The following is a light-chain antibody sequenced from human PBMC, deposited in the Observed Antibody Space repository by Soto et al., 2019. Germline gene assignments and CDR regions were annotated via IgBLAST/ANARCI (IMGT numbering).Light chain of an antibody. CDR3: QQYNSYVTWT. CDR1: QSISSW. Sequence: DIQMTQSPSTLSASVGDRVTITCRASQSISSWLAWYQQKPGKAPKLLIYKASSLESGVPSRFSGSGSGTEFTLTISSLQPDDFAVYYCQQYNSYVTWTFGQGTKVDIK. CDR2: KAS. J-gene: IGKJ1*01. V-gene: IGKV1-5*03.